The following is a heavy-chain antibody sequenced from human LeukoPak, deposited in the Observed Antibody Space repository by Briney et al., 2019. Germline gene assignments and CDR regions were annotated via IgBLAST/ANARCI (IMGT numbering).Heavy chain of an antibody. CDR3: ARGAGIVGATFDP. V-gene: IGHV4-30-2*01. J-gene: IGHJ5*02. CDR1: GGSISSGGYY. CDR2: IYHSGST. D-gene: IGHD1-26*01. Sequence: SETLSPTCTVSGGSISSGGYYWSWIRQPPGKGLEWIGYIYHSGSTYYNPSLKSRVTISLDRSKNQFSLKLSSVTAADTAVYYCARGAGIVGATFDPWGQGTLVTVSS.